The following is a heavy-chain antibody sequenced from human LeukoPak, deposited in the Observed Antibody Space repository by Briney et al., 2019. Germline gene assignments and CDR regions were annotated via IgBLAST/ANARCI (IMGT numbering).Heavy chain of an antibody. V-gene: IGHV1-2*02. J-gene: IGHJ6*01. CDR2: INPNSGGT. CDR1: GYTFTGYY. CDR3: ARDLGELVHDGGKDI. Sequence: ASLKVSCKASGYTFTGYYMHWVRQDPGQGLEWMGWINPNSGGTNYAQKFQGRVTMTRDTSISTAYMELSRLRSDDTAVYYCARDLGELVHDGGKDIWRQGTRVSVSS. D-gene: IGHD3-16*01.